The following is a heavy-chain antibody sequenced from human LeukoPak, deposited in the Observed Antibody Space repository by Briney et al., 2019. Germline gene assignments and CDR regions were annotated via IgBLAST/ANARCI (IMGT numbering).Heavy chain of an antibody. Sequence: PSETLSLTCTVSGGSISSYYWSWIRQPPGKGLEWIGYIYYSGSTNYNPSLKSRVTISVDTSKNQFSLKLSSVTAADTAVYYCARDRGRIQLWSSTIGGYYYGMDVWGQGTTVTVSS. D-gene: IGHD5-18*01. CDR1: GGSISSYY. CDR3: ARDRGRIQLWSSTIGGYYYGMDV. CDR2: IYYSGST. V-gene: IGHV4-59*01. J-gene: IGHJ6*02.